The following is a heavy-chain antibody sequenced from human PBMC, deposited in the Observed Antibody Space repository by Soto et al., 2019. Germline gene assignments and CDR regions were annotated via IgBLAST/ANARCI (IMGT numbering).Heavy chain of an antibody. D-gene: IGHD6-13*01. CDR3: ARDTAAAGTFAIRYYYCGMDV. CDR1: GFTFSSYA. CDR2: ISYDGSNK. Sequence: QVQLVESGGGVVQPGRSLRLSCAASGFTFSSYAMHWVRQAPGKGLEWVAVISYDGSNKYYADSVRGRFTISRDNSKNTLYLQMNSLRAEDTAVYYCARDTAAAGTFAIRYYYCGMDVWGQGTTVTVSS. V-gene: IGHV3-30-3*01. J-gene: IGHJ6*02.